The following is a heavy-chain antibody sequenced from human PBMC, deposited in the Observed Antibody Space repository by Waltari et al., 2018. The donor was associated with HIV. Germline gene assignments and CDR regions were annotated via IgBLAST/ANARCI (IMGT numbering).Heavy chain of an antibody. CDR2: INQDGTKK. D-gene: IGHD2-21*01. CDR3: ARDLWPEDF. CDR1: VFTFTSYY. Sequence: EVQLVESGGGLVQPGGSLSLSCVASVFTFTSYYMSWVRQAPGEGLEWVANINQDGTKKFYVDSVKGRFTISRENAKNSVYLQINSLRAEDSAIYYCARDLWPEDFWGQGTLVTVSS. J-gene: IGHJ4*02. V-gene: IGHV3-7*01.